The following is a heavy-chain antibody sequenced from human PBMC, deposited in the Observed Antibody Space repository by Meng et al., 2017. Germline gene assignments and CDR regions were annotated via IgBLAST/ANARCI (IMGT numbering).Heavy chain of an antibody. V-gene: IGHV1-69*02. Sequence: QVQLVQSGAEVKKPGSSVKVSCKASGGTFSSYTISWVRQAPGQGLEWMGRIIPILGIANYAQKFQGRVTITADKSTSTAYMELSSLRSEDTAVYYCARVLRDGYNLGYWGQGTLVTVSS. CDR2: IIPILGIA. J-gene: IGHJ4*02. CDR1: GGTFSSYT. D-gene: IGHD5-24*01. CDR3: ARVLRDGYNLGY.